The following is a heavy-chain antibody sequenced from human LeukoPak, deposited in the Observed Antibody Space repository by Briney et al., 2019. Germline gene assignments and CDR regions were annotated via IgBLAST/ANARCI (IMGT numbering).Heavy chain of an antibody. CDR1: GFTFSSYV. V-gene: IGHV3-30*18. J-gene: IGHJ4*02. Sequence: GGSLRLSCAASGFTFSSYVMHWVRQAPGKGLEWVSVISYDGSNKYSADSVKGRFTISRDNSKNTLYLQMNSLRAEDTAVYYCAKDLHYTVVTPFDYWGQGTLVTVSS. CDR2: ISYDGSNK. D-gene: IGHD4-23*01. CDR3: AKDLHYTVVTPFDY.